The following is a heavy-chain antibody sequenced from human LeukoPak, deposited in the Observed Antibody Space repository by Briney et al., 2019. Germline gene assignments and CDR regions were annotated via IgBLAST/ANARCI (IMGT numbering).Heavy chain of an antibody. CDR2: INWNGGST. CDR3: ARDDVGQGTEGFDL. D-gene: IGHD1-1*01. Sequence: PGGSLRLSCAASGFTFDDYSMSWVRQAPGKGLEWVSGINWNGGSTGYADSVKGRFTISRDNAKNSLYLQMNSLRAEDTALYYCARDDVGQGTEGFDLWGRGTLVTVSS. V-gene: IGHV3-20*04. J-gene: IGHJ2*01. CDR1: GFTFDDYS.